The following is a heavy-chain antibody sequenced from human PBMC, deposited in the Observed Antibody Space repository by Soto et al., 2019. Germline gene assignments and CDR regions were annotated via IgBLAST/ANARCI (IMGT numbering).Heavy chain of an antibody. Sequence: QLQLQESGRGLVKPSEPLSLTCTVSVGAISSSRYYWGWIRQPPGQGLEWIGSIYYSGSTYYNPSATSRTTIPVETSKPHCSLTRRSVSAADAAVSYRARHNGWGPDYYSMDVCGQGTTVTVSS. CDR1: VGAISSSRYY. CDR2: IYYSGST. J-gene: IGHJ6*02. CDR3: ARHNGWGPDYYSMDV. D-gene: IGHD7-27*01. V-gene: IGHV4-39*01.